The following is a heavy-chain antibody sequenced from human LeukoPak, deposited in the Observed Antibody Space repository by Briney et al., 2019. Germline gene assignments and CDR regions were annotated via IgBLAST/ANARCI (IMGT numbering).Heavy chain of an antibody. CDR3: ARAGIAGPPIY. J-gene: IGHJ4*02. CDR1: GGSISSSSYY. D-gene: IGHD6-13*01. CDR2: IYYSGST. Sequence: PSETLSLACTVSGGSISSSSYYWGWIRQPPGKGLEWIGSIYYSGSTYYNPSLKSRVTISVDTSKNQFSLKLSSVTAADTAVYYCARAGIAGPPIYWGQGTLVTVSS. V-gene: IGHV4-39*07.